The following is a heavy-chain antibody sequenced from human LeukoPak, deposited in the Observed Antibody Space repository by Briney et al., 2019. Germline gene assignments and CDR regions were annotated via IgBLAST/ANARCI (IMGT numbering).Heavy chain of an antibody. CDR3: ARQTSYYDILTGYYLGYFDY. J-gene: IGHJ4*02. CDR1: GGSISSYY. D-gene: IGHD3-9*01. CDR2: IYYSGST. V-gene: IGHV4-39*01. Sequence: PSETLSLTCTVSGGSISSYYWGWIRQPPGKGPEWIGSIYYSGSTYYNPSLKSRVTISVDTSKNQFSLKLSSVTAADTAVYYCARQTSYYDILTGYYLGYFDYWGQGTLVTVSS.